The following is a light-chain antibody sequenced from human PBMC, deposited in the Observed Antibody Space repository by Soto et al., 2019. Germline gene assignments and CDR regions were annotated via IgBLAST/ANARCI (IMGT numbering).Light chain of an antibody. V-gene: IGLV7-46*01. CDR2: DTY. Sequence: QAVVTQEPSLTVSPGGTVTLTCGSTPGPVTFYRYPYWFQQKPGQAPKTLIYDTYNKHSWTPARFSGSLLGGKAALTLSGAQPEDEADYYCLLSYDGGRVFGGGTKLTVL. J-gene: IGLJ2*01. CDR3: LLSYDGGRV. CDR1: PGPVTFYRY.